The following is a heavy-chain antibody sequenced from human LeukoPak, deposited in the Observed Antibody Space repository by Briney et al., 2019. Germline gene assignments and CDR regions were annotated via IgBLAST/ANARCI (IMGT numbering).Heavy chain of an antibody. CDR3: ARTFVSVRGVLYYFDY. Sequence: ASVKVSCKASGYTFTGYYMHWVRQAPGQGLEWMGWINPNSGGTNYAQKFQGRVTMTRDTSISTAYMELSRLRSDDTAVCYCARTFVSVRGVLYYFDYWGQGTLVTVSS. V-gene: IGHV1-2*02. CDR2: INPNSGGT. D-gene: IGHD3-10*01. J-gene: IGHJ4*02. CDR1: GYTFTGYY.